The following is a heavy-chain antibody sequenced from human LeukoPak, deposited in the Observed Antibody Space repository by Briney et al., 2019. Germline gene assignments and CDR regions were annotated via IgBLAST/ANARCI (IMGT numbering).Heavy chain of an antibody. V-gene: IGHV3-33*01. J-gene: IGHJ4*02. D-gene: IGHD1-7*01. Sequence: GGSLRLSCAASGFTFSSYGMHWVRQAPGKGLEWVAVIWYDGSNKYYADSVKGRFTISRDNSKNTLYLQMNSLRAEDTAVYYCARDKGDGNYPIDYWGQGTLVTVSS. CDR2: IWYDGSNK. CDR3: ARDKGDGNYPIDY. CDR1: GFTFSSYG.